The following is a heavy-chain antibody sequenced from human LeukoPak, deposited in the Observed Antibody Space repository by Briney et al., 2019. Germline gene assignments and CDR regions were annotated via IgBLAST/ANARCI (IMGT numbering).Heavy chain of an antibody. J-gene: IGHJ4*02. D-gene: IGHD3-3*01. Sequence: SVKVSCKASGGTFSSYAISWVRQAPGQGLEWMGRIIPILGIANYAQKFQGRVTITADKSTSTAYMELSRLRSDDMAVYYCARSYDEGFDYWGQGTLVTVSS. CDR1: GGTFSSYA. V-gene: IGHV1-69*04. CDR3: ARSYDEGFDY. CDR2: IIPILGIA.